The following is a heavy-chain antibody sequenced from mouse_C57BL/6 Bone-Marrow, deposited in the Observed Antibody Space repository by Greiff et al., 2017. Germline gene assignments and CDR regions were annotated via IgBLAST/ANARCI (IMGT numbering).Heavy chain of an antibody. CDR2: ISSGGSYT. J-gene: IGHJ2*01. D-gene: IGHD2-3*01. CDR3: ARLYDGYSFDY. Sequence: DVHLVESGGDLVKPGGSLKLSCAASGFTFSSYGMSWVRQTPDKRLEWVATISSGGSYTYYPDSVKGRFTISRDNAKNTLYLQMSSLKSEDTAMYYCARLYDGYSFDYWGQGTTLTVSS. V-gene: IGHV5-6*01. CDR1: GFTFSSYG.